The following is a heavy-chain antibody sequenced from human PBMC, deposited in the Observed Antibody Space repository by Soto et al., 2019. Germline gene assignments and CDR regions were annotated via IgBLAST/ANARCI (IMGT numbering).Heavy chain of an antibody. V-gene: IGHV4-31*03. CDR1: GGSISSGGYY. CDR3: ARASGFDWLTSYLDY. J-gene: IGHJ4*02. Sequence: SSETLSLTCTVSGGSISSGGYYWSWIRQHPGKGLEWIGYIYYSGSTYYNPPLKSRVTISVDTSKNQFSLKLSSVTAADTAVYYCARASGFDWLTSYLDYWGQGTLVTVSS. D-gene: IGHD3-9*01. CDR2: IYYSGST.